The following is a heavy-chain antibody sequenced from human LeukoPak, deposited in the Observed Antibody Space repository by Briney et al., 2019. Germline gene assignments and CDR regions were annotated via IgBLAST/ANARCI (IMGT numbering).Heavy chain of an antibody. D-gene: IGHD6-19*01. CDR2: INSDGSST. J-gene: IGHJ6*02. CDR1: GFTFSSYW. Sequence: PGGSLRLSCAASGFTFSSYWMHWVRQAPGKGLVWVSRINSDGSSTSYADSVKGRFTISRDNAKNTLYLQMNSLRAEDTAVYYCAGLRAVADSYYYYGMDVWGQGTTVTVSS. CDR3: AGLRAVADSYYYYGMDV. V-gene: IGHV3-74*01.